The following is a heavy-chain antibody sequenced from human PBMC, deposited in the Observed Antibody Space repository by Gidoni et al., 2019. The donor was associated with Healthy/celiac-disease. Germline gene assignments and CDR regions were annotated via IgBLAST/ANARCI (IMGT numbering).Heavy chain of an antibody. D-gene: IGHD2-2*01. J-gene: IGHJ6*02. CDR1: GFTFSSYS. V-gene: IGHV3-21*01. CDR3: ARESIVVVPAASPPYGMDV. CDR2: ISSSSSYI. Sequence: EVQLVESGGGLVKPGGSLRLSCAASGFTFSSYSMNWVRQAPGKGLEWVSSISSSSSYIYYADSVKGRFTISRDNAKNSLYLQMNSLRAEDTAVYYCARESIVVVPAASPPYGMDVWGQGTTVTVSS.